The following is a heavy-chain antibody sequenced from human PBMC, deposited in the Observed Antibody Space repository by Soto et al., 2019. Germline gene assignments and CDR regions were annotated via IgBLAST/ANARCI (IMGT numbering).Heavy chain of an antibody. Sequence: PGGSLRLSCAASGFTFSNYAMSWVRQAPGKGLEWVSTISGSGSGGATYYPYYADSVKGRFTISRDSSKNTVSLEMNSLRAEDTAVYYCDKESRYYASRPSPGEWGQGNLVTVCS. D-gene: IGHD3-10*01. CDR2: ISGSGSGGATYYP. V-gene: IGHV3-23*01. CDR1: GFTFSNYA. J-gene: IGHJ4*02. CDR3: DKESRYYASRPSPGE.